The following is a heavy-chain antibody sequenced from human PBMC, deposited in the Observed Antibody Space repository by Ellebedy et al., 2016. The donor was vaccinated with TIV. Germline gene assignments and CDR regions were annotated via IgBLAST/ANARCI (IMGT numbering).Heavy chain of an antibody. V-gene: IGHV4-39*01. J-gene: IGHJ4*02. Sequence: MPSETLSLTCTVSGGSISKSGYYWAWIRQPPGKGLEWIGSLYYSGSMYHSPSLKSRVTISIDASKNQFSLTLSSVTAADTAVYYCASVVVVPAAQTFENWGQGTRVTVSS. CDR2: LYYSGSM. CDR3: ASVVVVPAAQTFEN. CDR1: GGSISKSGYY. D-gene: IGHD2-2*01.